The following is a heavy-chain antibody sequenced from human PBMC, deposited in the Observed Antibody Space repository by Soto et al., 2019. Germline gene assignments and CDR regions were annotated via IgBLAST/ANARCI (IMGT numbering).Heavy chain of an antibody. CDR2: IRNRGYGRTT. D-gene: IGHD2-2*01. CDR3: VRDDTGADQLVSAHY. CDR1: GFTFGAYA. J-gene: IGHJ4*02. V-gene: IGHV3-49*04. Sequence: EVHLVESGGGLVQPGQSLRLSCSASGFTFGAYAMSWVRKAPGKGLEWVGFIRNRGYGRTTEYAASVRGRFTITRDDSKRIAYLDINCLQTGDTADYYGVRDDTGADQLVSAHYWGQGTLVTVSS.